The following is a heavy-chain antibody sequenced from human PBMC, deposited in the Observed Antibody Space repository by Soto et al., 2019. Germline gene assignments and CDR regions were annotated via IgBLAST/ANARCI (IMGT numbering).Heavy chain of an antibody. CDR1: GGSVNTYENH. Sequence: QVQLQESGPGLVRPSQTLSLTCTVSGGSVNTYENHWSWIRQAPGQGLEWIGYIFPTGSTSYNPSLKSRASVSVDTSKNQFSLRLSSVTAADTAVYYCARHIFHSSGYDIIDKWGQGTLVTVSS. V-gene: IGHV4-30-4*01. J-gene: IGHJ4*02. CDR3: ARHIFHSSGYDIIDK. D-gene: IGHD3-22*01. CDR2: IFPTGST.